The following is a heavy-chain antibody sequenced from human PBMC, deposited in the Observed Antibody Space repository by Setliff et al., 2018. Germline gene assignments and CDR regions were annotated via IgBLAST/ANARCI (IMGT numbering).Heavy chain of an antibody. V-gene: IGHV4-59*01. CDR3: ARGITPTTRPGYYYMGV. Sequence: PSETLSLTCTVSDGSLSTYYWSWIRQTPDKGLEWIGRVYYSGLDDLNPSLQSRLTISVDTSKKQFSLSLTSVTAADTAIYYCARGITPTTRPGYYYMGVWGKGTTVTVSS. CDR2: VYYSGLD. J-gene: IGHJ6*03. CDR1: DGSLSTYY. D-gene: IGHD3-16*01.